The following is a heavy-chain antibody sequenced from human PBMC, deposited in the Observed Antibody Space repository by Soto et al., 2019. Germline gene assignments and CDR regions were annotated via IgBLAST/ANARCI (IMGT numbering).Heavy chain of an antibody. D-gene: IGHD3-3*01. V-gene: IGHV4-34*01. Sequence: SETLSLTSAVYGGSFSGYYWSWIRQPPGKGLEWIGEINHSGSTNYNPSLKSRVTISVDTSKNQFSLKLSSVTAADTAVYYCARRHTRITIFGVVIAQTSSHNWFDPWGQGTLVTVSS. CDR3: ARRHTRITIFGVVIAQTSSHNWFDP. CDR1: GGSFSGYY. CDR2: INHSGST. J-gene: IGHJ5*02.